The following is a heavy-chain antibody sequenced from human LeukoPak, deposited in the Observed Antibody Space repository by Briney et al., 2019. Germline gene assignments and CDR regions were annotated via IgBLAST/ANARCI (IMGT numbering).Heavy chain of an antibody. V-gene: IGHV3-21*01. CDR1: GFTFSSY. Sequence: GGSRRLSCAASGFTFSSYMNWVRQAPGKGLEWVSSISSTSSYIYYADSVKGRFTISRDNAKDSLYLQMNSLRADDTAVYYCARGQSRYFDWYLGFFDYWGQGTLVTVSS. D-gene: IGHD3-9*01. CDR2: ISSTSSYI. J-gene: IGHJ4*02. CDR3: ARGQSRYFDWYLGFFDY.